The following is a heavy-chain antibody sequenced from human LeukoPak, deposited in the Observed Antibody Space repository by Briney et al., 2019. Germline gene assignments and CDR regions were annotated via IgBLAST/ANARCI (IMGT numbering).Heavy chain of an antibody. J-gene: IGHJ3*02. CDR3: ARDLSHYYGSDAFDI. V-gene: IGHV3-21*01. Sequence: GGSLRLSCAASGFTFSSYSMNWVRQAPGKGLEWVSFISSSRSYIYYADSVKGRFTISRDNAKNSLYLQMNSLRAEDTAVYYCARDLSHYYGSDAFDIWGQGTMVTVSS. CDR1: GFTFSSYS. CDR2: ISSSRSYI. D-gene: IGHD3-10*01.